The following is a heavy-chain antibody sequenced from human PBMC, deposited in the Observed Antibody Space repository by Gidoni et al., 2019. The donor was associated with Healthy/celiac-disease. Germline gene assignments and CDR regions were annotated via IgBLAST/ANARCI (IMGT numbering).Heavy chain of an antibody. V-gene: IGHV3-53*01. CDR3: ARDDYDFWSGYYGH. CDR1: GFTVSSNY. Sequence: EVQLVESGGGLIQPGGSLRLSCAASGFTVSSNYMSWVRQAPGKGLEWVSVIYSGGSTYYADSVKGRFTISRDNSKNTLYLQMNSLRAEDTAVYYCARDDYDFWSGYYGHWGQGTLVTVSS. D-gene: IGHD3-3*01. CDR2: IYSGGST. J-gene: IGHJ4*02.